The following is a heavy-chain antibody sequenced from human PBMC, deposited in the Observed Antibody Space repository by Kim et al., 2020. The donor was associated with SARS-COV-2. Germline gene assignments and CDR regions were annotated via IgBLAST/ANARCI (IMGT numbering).Heavy chain of an antibody. CDR1: GGSISSYY. Sequence: SETLSLTCTVSGGSISSYYWSWIRQPPGKGLEWIGYIYYSGSTNYNPSLKSRVTISVDTSKNQFSLKLSSVTAADTAVYYCAREMGSGYEFLFDDWGQGTLVTVSS. D-gene: IGHD3-22*01. J-gene: IGHJ4*02. V-gene: IGHV4-59*01. CDR2: IYYSGST. CDR3: AREMGSGYEFLFDD.